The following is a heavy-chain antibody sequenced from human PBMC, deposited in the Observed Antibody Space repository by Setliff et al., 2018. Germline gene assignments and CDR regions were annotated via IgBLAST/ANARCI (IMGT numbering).Heavy chain of an antibody. V-gene: IGHV3-30*02. D-gene: IGHD3-10*01. CDR2: ILYDGSNK. CDR3: ARSRGVTMATQYFDY. Sequence: GGSLRLSCAASGFTFSSYGMHWVRQAPGKGLEWVAFILYDGSNKYYADSVKGRFTISRDNAENSLHLQLNSLRAEDTAVYYCARSRGVTMATQYFDYWGQGTLVTVSS. CDR1: GFTFSSYG. J-gene: IGHJ4*02.